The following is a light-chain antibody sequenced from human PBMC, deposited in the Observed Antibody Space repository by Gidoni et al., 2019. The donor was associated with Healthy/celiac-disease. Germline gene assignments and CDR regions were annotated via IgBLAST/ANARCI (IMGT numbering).Light chain of an antibody. CDR1: QSVSSY. V-gene: IGKV3-11*01. CDR3: QQRSNWLWT. CDR2: DAS. Sequence: ELVLTPSPATMSLSPGERATLTCRARQSVSSYLAWYQQKPGQAPRLLIYDASNRATGIPARFSGSGSGTDFTLTISSLEPEDFAVYYCQQRSNWLWTFGQGTKVEIK. J-gene: IGKJ1*01.